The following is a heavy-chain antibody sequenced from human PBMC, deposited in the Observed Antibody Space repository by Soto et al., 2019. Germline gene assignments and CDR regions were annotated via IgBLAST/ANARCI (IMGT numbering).Heavy chain of an antibody. J-gene: IGHJ5*02. CDR1: GFNFDNCA. CDR2: ISWDSTTV. D-gene: IGHD1-1*01. CDR3: VQGRYPTMATPLDH. Sequence: EVQLVESGGGLVQPGRSLRLSCSASGFNFDNCAMHWVRQAPGKGLEWVSGISWDSTTVGYADSVKGRFTIARDDAKNYLYLQMNSLRREDTALYYCVQGRYPTMATPLDHWGQGTLVTVSS. V-gene: IGHV3-9*01.